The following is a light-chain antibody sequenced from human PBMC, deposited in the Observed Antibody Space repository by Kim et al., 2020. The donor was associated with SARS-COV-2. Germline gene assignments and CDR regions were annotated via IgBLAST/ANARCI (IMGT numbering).Light chain of an antibody. Sequence: ALGQTVTITCQGDSLSDYYASWYQGKPGQVPVLVIYGQDYRASGIPDRFSGSTSGNTASLTITGAQAEDEADYYCNSRDSSGDHYVFGTGTKVTVL. V-gene: IGLV3-19*01. CDR3: NSRDSSGDHYV. CDR2: GQD. J-gene: IGLJ1*01. CDR1: SLSDYY.